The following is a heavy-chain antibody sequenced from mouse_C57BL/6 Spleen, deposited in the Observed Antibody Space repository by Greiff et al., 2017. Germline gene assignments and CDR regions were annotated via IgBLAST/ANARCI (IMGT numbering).Heavy chain of an antibody. J-gene: IGHJ4*01. CDR3: ARGDYGSSLSAMDY. CDR1: GYTFTDYY. CDR2: IYPGSGNT. D-gene: IGHD1-1*01. V-gene: IGHV1-76*01. Sequence: QVQLQQSGAELVRPGASVKLSCKASGYTFTDYYINWVKQRPGQGLEWIARIYPGSGNTYYNEKFKGKATLTAEKSSSTAYMQLSSLTSEDSAVYFCARGDYGSSLSAMDYWGQGTSVTVSS.